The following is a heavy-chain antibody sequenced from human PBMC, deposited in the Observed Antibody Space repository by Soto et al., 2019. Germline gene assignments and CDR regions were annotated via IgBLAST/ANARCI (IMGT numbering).Heavy chain of an antibody. CDR1: GGSISSSIYY. J-gene: IGHJ4*02. D-gene: IGHD3-10*01. CDR2: IYYSGST. CDR3: ASRYYYGSFDL. V-gene: IGHV4-39*01. Sequence: SETLSLTCSVSGGSISSSIYYWGWIRQPPGKGLEWIGNIYYSGSTSYNPSLQSRVTISADTSKNQFSLKLSSVAAADTAVYYCASRYYYGSFDLWGQGSLVTVS.